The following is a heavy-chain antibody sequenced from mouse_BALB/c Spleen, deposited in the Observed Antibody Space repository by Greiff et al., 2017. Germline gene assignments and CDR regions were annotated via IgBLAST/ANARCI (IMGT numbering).Heavy chain of an antibody. D-gene: IGHD2-2*01. CDR1: GFTFSSYA. Sequence: EVQVVESGGGLVKPGGSLKLSCAASGFTFSSYAMSWVRQSPEKRLEWVAEISSGGSYTYYPDTVTGRFTISRDNAKNTLYLEMSSLRSEDTAMYYCAREYGYDYAMDYWGQGTSVTVSS. V-gene: IGHV5-9-4*01. CDR3: AREYGYDYAMDY. J-gene: IGHJ4*01. CDR2: ISSGGSYT.